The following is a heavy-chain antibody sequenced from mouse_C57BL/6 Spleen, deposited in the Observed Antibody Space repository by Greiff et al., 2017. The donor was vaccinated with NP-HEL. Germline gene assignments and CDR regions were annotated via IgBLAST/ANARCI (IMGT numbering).Heavy chain of an antibody. CDR2: IYPGDGDT. J-gene: IGHJ2*01. Sequence: QVQLQQSGAELVKPGASVKISCKASGYAFSSYWMNWVKQRPGKGLEWIGQIYPGDGDTNYNGKFKGKATLTADKSSSTAYMQLSSLTSEDSAVYFCARVRAYLNYFDYWGQGTTLTVSS. CDR1: GYAFSSYW. D-gene: IGHD5-5*01. V-gene: IGHV1-80*01. CDR3: ARVRAYLNYFDY.